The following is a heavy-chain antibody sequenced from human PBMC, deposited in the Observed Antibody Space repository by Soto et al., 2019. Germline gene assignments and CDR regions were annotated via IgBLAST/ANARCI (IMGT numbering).Heavy chain of an antibody. V-gene: IGHV3-33*08. Sequence: GSLRLSFAASGFAFNNYWMAGVRQAPGKGLEWVAVIKQDGSNKYYADSVKGRFTISRDNSKNTLYLQMNSLRAEDTAVYYCAREGTGDYYYYYGMDVWGQGTTVTVSS. CDR1: GFAFNNYW. CDR2: IKQDGSNK. D-gene: IGHD1-1*01. J-gene: IGHJ6*02. CDR3: AREGTGDYYYYYGMDV.